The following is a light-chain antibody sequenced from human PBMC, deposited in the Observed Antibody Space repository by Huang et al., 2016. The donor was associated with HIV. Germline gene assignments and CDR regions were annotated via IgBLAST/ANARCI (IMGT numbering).Light chain of an antibody. CDR3: QQYSSYIQWT. CDR2: QAS. J-gene: IGKJ1*01. CDR1: QSVRSW. Sequence: DIQMTQSPSTLSASVGDRVTIICRASQSVRSWLAWYQQKPGKAPKLLIYQASTLQNGVPSSFSGSGSGTEFTLTISSLQPDDFATYYCQQYSSYIQWTFGQGTKVEI. V-gene: IGKV1-5*03.